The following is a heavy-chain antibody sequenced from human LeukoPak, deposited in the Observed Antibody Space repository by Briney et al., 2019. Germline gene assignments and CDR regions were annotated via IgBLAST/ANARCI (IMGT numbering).Heavy chain of an antibody. V-gene: IGHV1-2*02. Sequence: GASVTVSCKASGYTFTVYYMHWVRQAPGQGLEWMGWINPNSGGTNYAQKFQGRVTMTRDTSISTAYMELSRLRSDDTAVYYCARDGSGYSLYYYMDVWGKGTTVTVSS. CDR1: GYTFTVYY. CDR2: INPNSGGT. CDR3: ARDGSGYSLYYYMDV. J-gene: IGHJ6*03. D-gene: IGHD3-3*01.